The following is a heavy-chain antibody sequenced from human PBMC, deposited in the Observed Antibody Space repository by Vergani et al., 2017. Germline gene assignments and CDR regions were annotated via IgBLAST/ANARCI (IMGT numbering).Heavy chain of an antibody. Sequence: QVQLVESGGGLVKPGGSLRLSCAASGFTFSDYYMSWIRQAPGKGLEWVSYISSSSSYTNYADSVKGRFTISRDNAKNSLYLQMNSLRAEDTAVYYCATLSAGYSSSWYRDYWGQGTLVTVSS. CDR2: ISSSSSYT. J-gene: IGHJ4*02. V-gene: IGHV3-11*05. CDR1: GFTFSDYY. D-gene: IGHD6-13*01. CDR3: ATLSAGYSSSWYRDY.